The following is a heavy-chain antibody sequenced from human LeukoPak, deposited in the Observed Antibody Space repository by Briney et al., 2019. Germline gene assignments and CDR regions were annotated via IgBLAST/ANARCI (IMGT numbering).Heavy chain of an antibody. V-gene: IGHV4-38-2*02. CDR3: ASRITMIVVANHAFDI. Sequence: SETLSLTCTVSGYSISSGYYWGWIRQPPGKGLEWIGSIYHSGSTYYNPSLKSRVTISVDTPKNQFSLKLSSVTAADTAVYYCASRITMIVVANHAFDIWGQGTMVTVSS. D-gene: IGHD3-22*01. CDR1: GYSISSGYY. CDR2: IYHSGST. J-gene: IGHJ3*02.